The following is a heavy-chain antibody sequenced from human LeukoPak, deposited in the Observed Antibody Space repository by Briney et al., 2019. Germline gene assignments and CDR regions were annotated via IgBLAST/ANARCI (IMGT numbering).Heavy chain of an antibody. V-gene: IGHV4-39*07. CDR2: IYYSGST. D-gene: IGHD7-27*01. J-gene: IGHJ4*02. Sequence: SETLSLTCTVSGGSISSSSYYWGWIRQPPGKGLEWIGSIYYSGSTYYNPSLKSRVTISVDTSKNQFSLKLSSVTAADTAVYYCARVFKLTGDSRYYFDYWGQGTLVTVSS. CDR3: ARVFKLTGDSRYYFDY. CDR1: GGSISSSSYY.